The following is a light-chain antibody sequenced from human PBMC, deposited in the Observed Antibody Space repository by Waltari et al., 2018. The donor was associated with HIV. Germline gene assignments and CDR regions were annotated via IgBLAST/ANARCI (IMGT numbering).Light chain of an antibody. CDR3: QQRGTWPPVT. V-gene: IGKV3-11*01. CDR2: GTS. Sequence: ELVLTQSPATLSVSPGERAILSCRASQSVSRHLAWYQRKSGQDPGLLIYGTSTRAAGTPGRFTGSGSGTDFALTITGVEPADVAVYYCQQRGTWPPVTVGGGTKVEI. CDR1: QSVSRH. J-gene: IGKJ4*01.